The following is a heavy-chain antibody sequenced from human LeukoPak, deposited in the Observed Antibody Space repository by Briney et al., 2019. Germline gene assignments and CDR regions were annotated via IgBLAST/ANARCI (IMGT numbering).Heavy chain of an antibody. D-gene: IGHD6-13*01. Sequence: ASVKVSCKVSGYTLTELSMHWVRQAPGKGLEWMGGFDPEDGETIYAQKFQGRVTMTRDTSTSTVYMELSSLRSEDTAVYYCARAYIAAAGTGYWGQGTLVTVSS. V-gene: IGHV1-24*01. J-gene: IGHJ4*02. CDR3: ARAYIAAAGTGY. CDR1: GYTLTELS. CDR2: FDPEDGET.